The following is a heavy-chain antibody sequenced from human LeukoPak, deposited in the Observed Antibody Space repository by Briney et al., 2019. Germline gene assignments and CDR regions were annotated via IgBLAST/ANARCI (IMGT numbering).Heavy chain of an antibody. V-gene: IGHV4-59*08. J-gene: IGHJ4*02. Sequence: ASETLSLTCTVSGGSISSYYWSWIRQPPGKGLEWIGYIYYSGSTNYNPSLKSRVTISVDTSKNQFSLKLSSVTAADTAVYYCAGGYYYDSSGYRFDYWGQGTLVTVPS. D-gene: IGHD3-22*01. CDR3: AGGYYYDSSGYRFDY. CDR1: GGSISSYY. CDR2: IYYSGST.